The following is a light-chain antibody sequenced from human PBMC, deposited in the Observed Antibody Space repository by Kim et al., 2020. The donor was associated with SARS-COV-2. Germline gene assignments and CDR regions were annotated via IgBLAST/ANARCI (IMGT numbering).Light chain of an antibody. CDR2: EVT. V-gene: IGLV2-11*01. CDR3: CSHAGINSRV. Sequence: QSVTISCTGTSSDVGGSNDVSWYQHHPGKAPKHLIYEVTKRPAGVPDRFSGSRSGNAASLTISGLQADGEAGYYCCSHAGINSRVFGGGAQLTVL. CDR1: SSDVGGSND. J-gene: IGLJ3*02.